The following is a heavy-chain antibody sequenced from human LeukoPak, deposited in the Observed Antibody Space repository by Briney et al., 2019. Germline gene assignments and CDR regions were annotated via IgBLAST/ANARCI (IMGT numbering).Heavy chain of an antibody. V-gene: IGHV3-74*01. CDR3: ARVGSGWLGGGAYYFDY. CDR2: INSDGSST. CDR1: GFTFSSYW. J-gene: IGHJ4*02. Sequence: GGSLRLSCAASGFTFSSYWMHWVRQAPGKGLVWVSRINSDGSSTSYADSVKGRFTISRDNAKNKLYLQMNSLRAEDTAVYYCARVGSGWLGGGAYYFDYWGQGTLVTVSS. D-gene: IGHD6-19*01.